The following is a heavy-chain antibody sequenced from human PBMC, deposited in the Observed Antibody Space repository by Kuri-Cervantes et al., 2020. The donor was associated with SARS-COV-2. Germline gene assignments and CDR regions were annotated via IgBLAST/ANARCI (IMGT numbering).Heavy chain of an antibody. J-gene: IGHJ4*02. D-gene: IGHD6-6*01. CDR2: ISGSGGST. Sequence: GESLKISCAASGFTFSSYTMSWVRQAPGKGLEWVSAISGSGGSTYYADSVKGRFTISRDNSKNTLYLQMNSLRAEDTAVYYCAKEVAARPGTPFDYWGQGTLATVSS. CDR3: AKEVAARPGTPFDY. CDR1: GFTFSSYT. V-gene: IGHV3-23*01.